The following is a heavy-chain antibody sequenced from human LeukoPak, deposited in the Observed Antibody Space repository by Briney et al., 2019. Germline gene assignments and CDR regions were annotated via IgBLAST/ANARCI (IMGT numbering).Heavy chain of an antibody. D-gene: IGHD4-23*01. CDR2: TNHSGST. J-gene: IGHJ4*02. CDR1: GGSFSGYY. V-gene: IGHV4-34*01. Sequence: SETLSLTCAVYGGSFSGYYWSWIRQPPGKGLEWIGETNHSGSTNYNPSLKSRVTISVDTSKNQFSLKLSSVTAADTAVYYCARGSRLRWYDYWGQGTLVTVSS. CDR3: ARGSRLRWYDY.